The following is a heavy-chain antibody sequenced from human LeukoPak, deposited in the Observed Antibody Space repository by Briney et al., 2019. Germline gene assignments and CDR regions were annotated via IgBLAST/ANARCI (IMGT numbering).Heavy chain of an antibody. D-gene: IGHD6-13*01. J-gene: IGHJ4*01. CDR2: IYYSGST. CDR3: ARLSVAAAGYFDY. Sequence: SETLSLTCTVSGGSISSSSYYWGWIRQPPGKGLEWIGRIYYSGSTYYNPSLKSRVTISVDTSKNQSSLKLRSVTAADTAVYYCARLSVAAAGYFDYWGQEPWSPSPQ. CDR1: GGSISSSSYY. V-gene: IGHV4-39*07.